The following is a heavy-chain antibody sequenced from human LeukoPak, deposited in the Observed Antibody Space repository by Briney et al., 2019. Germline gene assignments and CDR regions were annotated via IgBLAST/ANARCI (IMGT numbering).Heavy chain of an antibody. CDR1: GFTFSSYA. CDR2: ISGSGGST. Sequence: GGSLRLSCAASGFTFSSYAMSWVRQAPGKGLEWVSAISGSGGSTYYADSVKGRFIISRDNSKDMVYLQMNSLKVEDTATYYCGKEGGAWGQGTKVTVSS. V-gene: IGHV3-23*01. CDR3: GKEGGA. D-gene: IGHD3-16*01. J-gene: IGHJ5*02.